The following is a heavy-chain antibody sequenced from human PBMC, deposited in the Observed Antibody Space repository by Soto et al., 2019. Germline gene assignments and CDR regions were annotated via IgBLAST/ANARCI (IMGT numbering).Heavy chain of an antibody. D-gene: IGHD2-2*01. Sequence: GGSLRLSCAASGFSFDSYWMHWVRQAPGQGPMWVSRIDYDGTTTNYADSVKGRFTISRDNAKSTLYLQMNSLRPEDTAVYYCTRGPRASSGGTGAYWGKGTLVTVYS. V-gene: IGHV3-74*01. CDR1: GFSFDSYW. CDR2: IDYDGTTT. CDR3: TRGPRASSGGTGAY. J-gene: IGHJ1*01.